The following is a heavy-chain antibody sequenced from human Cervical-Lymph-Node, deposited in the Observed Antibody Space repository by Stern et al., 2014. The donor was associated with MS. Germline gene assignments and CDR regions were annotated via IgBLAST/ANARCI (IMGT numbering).Heavy chain of an antibody. Sequence: ESGPTLLRPTQTLTLTCSFSGFSLSLTGAAVGWIRRSPGMAPEWLGIIYWDETLRYSPYLRGKLNITKNTSKNMVILTLTNVDPANTATYYCAHNTIYIGLSFDSWGQGAPVTVS. J-gene: IGHJ5*01. CDR1: GFSLSLTGAA. D-gene: IGHD3-10*01. CDR2: IYWDETL. V-gene: IGHV2-5*02. CDR3: AHNTIYIGLSFDS.